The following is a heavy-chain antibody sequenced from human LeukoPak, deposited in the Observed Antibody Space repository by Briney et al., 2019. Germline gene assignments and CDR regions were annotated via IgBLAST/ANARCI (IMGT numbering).Heavy chain of an antibody. CDR3: ATYRQVLLPFES. V-gene: IGHV3-23*01. Sequence: PGGSLRLSCAASGFTFSNYAMSWVRQAPGKGLEWVSSIFQGGGEIHYADSVRGRFTISRDNSKSTLFLQMNSLRAEDTAIYYCATYRQVLLPFESWGQGTLVTVSS. CDR1: GFTFSNYA. D-gene: IGHD5-18*01. J-gene: IGHJ4*02. CDR2: IFQGGGEI.